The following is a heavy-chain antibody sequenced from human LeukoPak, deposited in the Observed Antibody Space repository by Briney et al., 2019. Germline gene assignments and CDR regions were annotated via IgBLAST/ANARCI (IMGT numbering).Heavy chain of an antibody. D-gene: IGHD2-8*01. Sequence: PSETLSLTCAVYGGSFSGYYWSWIRQPPGKGLEWIGEINHSGSTNYNPSLKSRVTISVDTSKNQFSLKLSSVTAADTAVYYCARAWPLSRWHSMVYAIPNWFDPWGQGTLVTVSS. V-gene: IGHV4-34*01. CDR1: GGSFSGYY. CDR3: ARAWPLSRWHSMVYAIPNWFDP. J-gene: IGHJ5*02. CDR2: INHSGST.